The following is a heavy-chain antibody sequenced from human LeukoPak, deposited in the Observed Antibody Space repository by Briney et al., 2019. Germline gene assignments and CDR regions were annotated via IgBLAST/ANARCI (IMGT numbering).Heavy chain of an antibody. V-gene: IGHV3-23*01. Sequence: GGSLRLSCAASGFTFNNYAMNWVRQAPGKGLEWVSAISGSGGSTYYADSVKGRFTISRDNSKNTLYLQMNSLRAEDTAVYYCARGPMPRRYAYWGQGTLVTVSS. CDR1: GFTFNNYA. CDR2: ISGSGGST. J-gene: IGHJ4*02. D-gene: IGHD2-2*01. CDR3: ARGPMPRRYAY.